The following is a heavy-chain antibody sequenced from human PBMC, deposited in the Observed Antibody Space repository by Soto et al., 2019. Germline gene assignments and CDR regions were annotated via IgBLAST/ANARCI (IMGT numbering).Heavy chain of an antibody. D-gene: IGHD3-16*02. V-gene: IGHV1-2*02. CDR1: GCTFTGYY. J-gene: IGHJ4*02. CDR2: INPNSGGT. CDR3: ARALHVWGSYRLAY. Sequence: ASVKVSCKASGCTFTGYYMHWVRQAPGQGLEWMGWINPNSGGTNYAQKFQGRVTMTRDTSISTAYMELSRLRSDDTAVYYCARALHVWGSYRLAYWGQGTLVTVSS.